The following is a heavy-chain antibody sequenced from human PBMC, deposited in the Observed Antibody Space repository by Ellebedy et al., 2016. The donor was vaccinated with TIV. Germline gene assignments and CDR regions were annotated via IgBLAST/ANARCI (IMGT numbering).Heavy chain of an antibody. Sequence: SETLSLTXAVYGGSFSGYYWSWIRQPPGKGLEWIGEINHSGSTNYNPSLKSRVTISVDTSKNQFSLKLSSVTAADTAVYYCARGFKLYDSSGYIDYWGQGTLVTVSS. D-gene: IGHD3-22*01. J-gene: IGHJ4*02. CDR3: ARGFKLYDSSGYIDY. CDR1: GGSFSGYY. CDR2: INHSGST. V-gene: IGHV4-34*01.